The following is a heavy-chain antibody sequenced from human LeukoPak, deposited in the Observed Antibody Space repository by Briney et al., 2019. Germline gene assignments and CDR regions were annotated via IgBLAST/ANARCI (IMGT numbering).Heavy chain of an antibody. J-gene: IGHJ6*02. D-gene: IGHD1-26*01. CDR2: IYTSGST. V-gene: IGHV4-4*07. CDR3: ARELYSGSYYVHYYYYGMDV. Sequence: SETLSLTCTVSGGSISSYYWSWIRQPAGKGLEWIGRIYTSGSTNYNPSLKSRVTMSVDTSKNQLSLKLSSVTAADTAVYYCARELYSGSYYVHYYYYGMDVWGQGTTVTVSS. CDR1: GGSISSYY.